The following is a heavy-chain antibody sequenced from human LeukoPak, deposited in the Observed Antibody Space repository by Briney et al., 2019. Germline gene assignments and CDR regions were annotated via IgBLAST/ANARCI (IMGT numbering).Heavy chain of an antibody. V-gene: IGHV3-7*03. CDR2: IKQDGSEK. CDR3: GRAMDY. J-gene: IGHJ4*02. Sequence: GGSLRLSCAASGFTFSCYWMNWVRQAPGKGLEWVANIKQDGSEKYYVDSVKGRFTISRDNAKNSMYLQMNSLRAEDTAVYYCGRAMDYWGQGTLVTVSS. CDR1: GFTFSCYW.